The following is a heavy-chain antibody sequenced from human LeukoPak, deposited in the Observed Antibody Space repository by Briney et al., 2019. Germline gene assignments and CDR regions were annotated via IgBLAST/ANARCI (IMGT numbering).Heavy chain of an antibody. V-gene: IGHV3-30*03. J-gene: IGHJ4*02. CDR3: ARERSGWSLDY. Sequence: GGSLRLSCAASGFTFSSYAMSWVRQAPGKGLEGVAVISYDGSNKYYADSVKGRFTVSRDNSKNTLYLQMNSLRAEDTAVYYCARERSGWSLDYWGQGTLVTVSS. CDR1: GFTFSSYA. D-gene: IGHD6-19*01. CDR2: ISYDGSNK.